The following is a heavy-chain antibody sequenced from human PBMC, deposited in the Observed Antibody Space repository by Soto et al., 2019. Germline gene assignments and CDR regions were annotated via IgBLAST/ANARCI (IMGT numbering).Heavy chain of an antibody. D-gene: IGHD4-17*01. CDR3: ARDPLSYGDYAQTYWYFDL. CDR2: ISSSSSYI. Sequence: PGGSLRLSCAASGFTFSSYSMNWVRQAPGKGLEWVSTISSSSSYIYYADSVKGRFAISRDNPKNSLYLQMNSLRADDTAVYYCARDPLSYGDYAQTYWYFDLWGRGTRVTVSS. V-gene: IGHV3-21*01. J-gene: IGHJ2*01. CDR1: GFTFSSYS.